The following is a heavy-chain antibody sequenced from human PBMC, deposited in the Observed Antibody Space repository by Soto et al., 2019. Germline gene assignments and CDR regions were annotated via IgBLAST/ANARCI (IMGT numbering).Heavy chain of an antibody. Sequence: QVQLQESGPGLVKPSGTLSLTCAVSGGSISSSYWWTWVRQPPGKWLEWIGEVYHSGSPTNYNPSLKSRVTLAVDKSKNQFSLKLSSVTAADTAVYYCASCGIAVAGTRSDHWGQGTLVTVSS. V-gene: IGHV4-4*02. CDR3: ASCGIAVAGTRSDH. D-gene: IGHD6-19*01. J-gene: IGHJ4*02. CDR2: VYHSGSPT. CDR1: GGSISSSYW.